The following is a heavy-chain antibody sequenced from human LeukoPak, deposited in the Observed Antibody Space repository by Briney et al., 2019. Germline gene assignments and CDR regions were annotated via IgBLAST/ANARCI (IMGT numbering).Heavy chain of an antibody. CDR3: ARELKGDYCSSTSCYTGNWFDP. D-gene: IGHD2-2*02. CDR2: ISAYNGNT. CDR1: GYTFSSYG. J-gene: IGHJ5*02. Sequence: ASVKVSCKASGYTFSSYGIIWVRQAPGQGLEWMGWISAYNGNTNYAQKLQGRVTMTTDTSTSTAYMELRSLRSDDTAVYYCARELKGDYCSSTSCYTGNWFDPWGQGTLVTVSS. V-gene: IGHV1-18*01.